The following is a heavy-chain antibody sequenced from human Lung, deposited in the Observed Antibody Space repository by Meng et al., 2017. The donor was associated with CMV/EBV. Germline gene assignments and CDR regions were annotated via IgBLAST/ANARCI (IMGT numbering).Heavy chain of an antibody. V-gene: IGHV3-23*01. CDR1: GFIFSSFA. D-gene: IGHD6-19*01. CDR3: AKNSPKYSNGWPRGNYFDY. CDR2: VTGSGDST. J-gene: IGHJ4*02. Sequence: GEXXKISCTASGFIFSSFAMSWVRQAPGKGLEWVSAVTGSGDSTYHADSVEGRFTISRDNSKNTLYLQMNSLRSEDTAVYYCAKNSPKYSNGWPRGNYFDYGXQGTLVTVSS.